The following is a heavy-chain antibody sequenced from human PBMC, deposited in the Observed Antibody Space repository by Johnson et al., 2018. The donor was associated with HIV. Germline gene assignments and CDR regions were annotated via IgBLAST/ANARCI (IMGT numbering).Heavy chain of an antibody. CDR2: ISYDGSSK. CDR1: GFTFRSYA. V-gene: IGHV3-30-3*01. CDR3: ATFGYTSGWIVTEDAFDV. J-gene: IGHJ3*01. D-gene: IGHD6-19*01. Sequence: QVQLVESGGGVVRPGGSLRLSCSASGFTFRSYAMHWVLQAPCKGLEWVAVISYDGSSKYYAESLKGRISISRDNSMNTLYLQMNSLRAEDTAVYYCATFGYTSGWIVTEDAFDVWGHGTLVTVSS.